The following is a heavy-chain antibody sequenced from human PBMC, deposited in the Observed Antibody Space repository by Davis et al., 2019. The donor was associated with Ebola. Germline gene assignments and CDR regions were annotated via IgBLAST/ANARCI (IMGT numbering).Heavy chain of an antibody. J-gene: IGHJ4*02. V-gene: IGHV4-39*01. CDR2: FYYSGTT. CDR1: GGSITSSDYY. D-gene: IGHD3-22*01. CDR3: ASLRQTYDSSGYSQPFDF. Sequence: SETLSLTCTVSGGSITSSDYYWGWIRQSPGKGLEWIGTFYYSGTTFYNPSLKSRIIVSVDPSKNQFSLKLSSMTAADTAVYYCASLRQTYDSSGYSQPFDFWGQGSLVTVSS.